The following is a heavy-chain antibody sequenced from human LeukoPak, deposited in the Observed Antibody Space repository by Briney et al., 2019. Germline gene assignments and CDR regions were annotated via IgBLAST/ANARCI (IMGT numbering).Heavy chain of an antibody. D-gene: IGHD3-22*01. V-gene: IGHV3-23*01. CDR2: ISGSGGST. CDR3: AKGRYYYDSSDAFDI. Sequence: PGGSLRLSCAASGFTFSSYSMNWVRQAPGKGLEWVSAISGSGGSTYYADSVKGRFTISRDNSKNTLYLQMNSLRAEDTAVYYCAKGRYYYDSSDAFDIWGQGTMVIVSS. CDR1: GFTFSSYS. J-gene: IGHJ3*02.